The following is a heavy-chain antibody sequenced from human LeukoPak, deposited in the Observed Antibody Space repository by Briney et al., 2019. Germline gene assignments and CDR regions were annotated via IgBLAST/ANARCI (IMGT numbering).Heavy chain of an antibody. CDR3: ANMVRGLYYFDY. D-gene: IGHD3-10*01. CDR1: GFTVSSNY. Sequence: GGSLRLSCAASGFTVSSNYMSWVRQAPGKGLEWVSAISGSGGSTYYADSVKGRFTISRDNSKNTLYLQMNSLRAEDTAVYYCANMVRGLYYFDYWGQGTLVTVSS. J-gene: IGHJ4*02. CDR2: ISGSGGST. V-gene: IGHV3-23*01.